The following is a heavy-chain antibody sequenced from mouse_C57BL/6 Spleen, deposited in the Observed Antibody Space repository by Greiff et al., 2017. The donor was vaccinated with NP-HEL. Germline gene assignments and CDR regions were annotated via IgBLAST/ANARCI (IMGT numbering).Heavy chain of an antibody. CDR2: INPNNGGT. Sequence: EVQLQQSGPELVKPGASVKIPCKASGYTFTDYNMDWVKQSHGKSLEWIGDINPNNGGTIYNQKFKGKATLTVDKSSSTAYMERRSLTSEDTAVYYCARSYYSNSWFAYWGQRTLVTVSA. J-gene: IGHJ3*01. CDR1: GYTFTDYN. V-gene: IGHV1-18*01. D-gene: IGHD2-5*01. CDR3: ARSYYSNSWFAY.